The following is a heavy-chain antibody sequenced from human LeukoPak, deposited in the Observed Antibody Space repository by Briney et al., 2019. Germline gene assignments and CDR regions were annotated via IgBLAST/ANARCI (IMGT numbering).Heavy chain of an antibody. Sequence: SGTLSLTCTVSGGSISSYYWSWIRQPPGKGLEWIGYIYYSGSTNYNPSLKSRVTISVDTSKNQFSLKLSSVTAADTAVYYCARSISGWYGYWGQGTLVTVSS. V-gene: IGHV4-59*01. CDR3: ARSISGWYGY. CDR2: IYYSGST. D-gene: IGHD6-19*01. CDR1: GGSISSYY. J-gene: IGHJ4*02.